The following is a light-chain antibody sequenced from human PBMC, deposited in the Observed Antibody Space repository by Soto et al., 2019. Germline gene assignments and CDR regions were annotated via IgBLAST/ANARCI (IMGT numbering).Light chain of an antibody. V-gene: IGLV3-25*02. Sequence: SDELTQPPSVSVSPGQTARITCSGDALPKQYAYWYQQKPGQAPVLVIYKDSERPSGIPERFSGSSSGTTVTLTISGVQAEDEADYYCQSADSSGTYVVFGGGTKVTV. J-gene: IGLJ2*01. CDR1: ALPKQY. CDR3: QSADSSGTYVV. CDR2: KDS.